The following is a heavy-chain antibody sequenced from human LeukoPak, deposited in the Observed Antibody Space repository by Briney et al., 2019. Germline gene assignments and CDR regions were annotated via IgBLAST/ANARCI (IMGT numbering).Heavy chain of an antibody. D-gene: IGHD3-3*01. CDR1: GFTVSSNF. V-gene: IGHV3-53*01. CDR2: TYSAGT. Sequence: GGSLRLSCAASGFTVSSNFMSWVRQAPGKGLEWVSITYSAGTYYSDSVKGRSIISRSNSKNTLHLQMNSLRVEDTAVYYCARVRTDYDFWSGYRYYYYMDVWGKGTMVTVSS. CDR3: ARVRTDYDFWSGYRYYYYMDV. J-gene: IGHJ6*03.